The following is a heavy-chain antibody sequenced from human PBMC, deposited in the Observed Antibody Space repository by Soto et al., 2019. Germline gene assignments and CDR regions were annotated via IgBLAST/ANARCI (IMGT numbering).Heavy chain of an antibody. CDR3: ARQYIVVVPAAIRDSSSSRGGSLYYYYGMDV. V-gene: IGHV5-10-1*01. CDR1: GYSFTSYW. J-gene: IGHJ6*02. Sequence: LKISCKGSGYSFTSYWISWVRQMPGKGLEWMGRIDPSDSYTNYSPSFQGHVTISADKSISTAYLQWSSLKASDTAMYYCARQYIVVVPAAIRDSSSSRGGSLYYYYGMDVWGQGTTVTVSS. D-gene: IGHD2-2*01. CDR2: IDPSDSYT.